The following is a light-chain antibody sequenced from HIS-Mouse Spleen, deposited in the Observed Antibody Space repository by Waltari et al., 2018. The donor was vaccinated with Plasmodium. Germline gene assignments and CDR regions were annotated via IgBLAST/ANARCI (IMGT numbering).Light chain of an antibody. CDR1: SSNIGSNT. CDR3: AAWDDSLNGPV. CDR2: STN. Sequence: QSVLTQPPSASGTPGQRVTISCSGSSSNIGSNTVNWYQQLPGTAPKLLIYSTNRRPSGVPDRFSCSKSGTSASLAISGLQSEDEADYYCAAWDDSLNGPVFGGGTKLTVL. J-gene: IGLJ2*01. V-gene: IGLV1-44*01.